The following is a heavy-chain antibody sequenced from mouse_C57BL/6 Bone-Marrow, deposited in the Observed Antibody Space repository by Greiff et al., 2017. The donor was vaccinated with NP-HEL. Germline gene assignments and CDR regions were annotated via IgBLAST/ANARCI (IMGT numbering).Heavy chain of an antibody. V-gene: IGHV14-4*01. CDR2: IDPENGDT. Sequence: EVQLQQSGAELVRPGASVKFSCTASGFNIKDDYMHWVKQRPEQGLEWIGWIDPENGDTEYASKFQGKATITADTSSNTAYLQLSSLTSEDTAVYYCTTDDYWYVDVWGTGTTVTVSS. CDR3: TTDDYWYVDV. CDR1: GFNIKDDY. J-gene: IGHJ1*03. D-gene: IGHD2-3*01.